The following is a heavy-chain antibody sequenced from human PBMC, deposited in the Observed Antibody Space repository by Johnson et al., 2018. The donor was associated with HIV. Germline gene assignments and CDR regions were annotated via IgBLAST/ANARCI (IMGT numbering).Heavy chain of an antibody. Sequence: VQLVESGGGLVQPGRSLKLSCAASGFTFEDYGMSWVRQLPGKGLEWVSGVNWNGGTTGYADSVKGRLTISRDNAKSTLYLQMNSLRAEDTALYYCARGPGYGSSWYVNTDAFDIWGQGTLVTVSS. CDR2: VNWNGGTT. D-gene: IGHD6-13*01. J-gene: IGHJ3*02. CDR3: ARGPGYGSSWYVNTDAFDI. V-gene: IGHV3-20*04. CDR1: GFTFEDYG.